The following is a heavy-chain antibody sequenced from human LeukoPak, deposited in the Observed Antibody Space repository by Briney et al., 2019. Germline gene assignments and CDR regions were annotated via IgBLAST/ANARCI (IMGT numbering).Heavy chain of an antibody. J-gene: IGHJ3*02. CDR3: ATKYGDYVGAFDI. CDR2: ISAYNGNT. D-gene: IGHD4-17*01. Sequence: ASLKVSCKASGYTFTSYGISWVRQSPGQRLEWMGWISAYNGNTNYAQKLHPRVTMTTDTYTSTAYMELRSLRSDDTGVYYCATKYGDYVGAFDIWGQGTMVSVCS. CDR1: GYTFTSYG. V-gene: IGHV1-18*01.